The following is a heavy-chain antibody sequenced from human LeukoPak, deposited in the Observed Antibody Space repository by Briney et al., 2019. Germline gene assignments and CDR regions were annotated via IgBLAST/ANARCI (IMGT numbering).Heavy chain of an antibody. J-gene: IGHJ4*02. V-gene: IGHV4-59*08. Sequence: SETLSLTCTVSGGSINNYYWSWIRQPPGKGLEWIGYIYYSGSTNYNPSLKSQVTISADTSKNQFSLKLTSVTAADTAVYFCARHQGHDFYDSSGYYSFDYWGQGTLVTVSS. D-gene: IGHD3-22*01. CDR1: GGSINNYY. CDR2: IYYSGST. CDR3: ARHQGHDFYDSSGYYSFDY.